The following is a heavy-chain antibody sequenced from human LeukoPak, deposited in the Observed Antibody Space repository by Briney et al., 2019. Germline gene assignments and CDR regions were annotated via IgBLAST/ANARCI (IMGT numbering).Heavy chain of an antibody. D-gene: IGHD2-21*02. V-gene: IGHV3-74*01. CDR3: ARAVVVSAADY. CDR2: INPDGSGA. Sequence: GGSLRLSCAASGFTFSNYWIYWVRQAPGKGLVWVARINPDGSGATYADSVKGRFTISRDNAKNTLYLQMNSLRAEDTAVYYCARAVVVSAADYWGQGTLVTVSS. CDR1: GFTFSNYW. J-gene: IGHJ4*02.